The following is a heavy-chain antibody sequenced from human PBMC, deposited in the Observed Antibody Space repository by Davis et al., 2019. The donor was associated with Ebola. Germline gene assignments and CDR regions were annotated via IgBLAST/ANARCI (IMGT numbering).Heavy chain of an antibody. CDR3: ARRWATGPFDY. CDR2: MNPNSGNT. J-gene: IGHJ4*02. Sequence: ASVKVSCKASGYTFTSYDINWVRQATGQGLEWMGWMNPNSGNTGYAQKFQGRVTMTRDTSTSTVYMELSSLRSEDTAVYYCARRWATGPFDYWGQGTLVTVSS. D-gene: IGHD3-10*01. V-gene: IGHV1-8*01. CDR1: GYTFTSYD.